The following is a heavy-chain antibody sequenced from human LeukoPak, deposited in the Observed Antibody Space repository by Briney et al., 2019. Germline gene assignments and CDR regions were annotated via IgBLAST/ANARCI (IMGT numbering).Heavy chain of an antibody. Sequence: ASVKVSCKASGYTFTSYGISWVRQAPGQGLERMGWISAYNGNTNYAQKLQGRVTMTTDTSTSTAYMELRSLRSDDTAVYYCARETPDSSGYYNPYFDYWGQGTLVTVSS. CDR3: ARETPDSSGYYNPYFDY. CDR1: GYTFTSYG. D-gene: IGHD3-22*01. V-gene: IGHV1-18*01. J-gene: IGHJ4*02. CDR2: ISAYNGNT.